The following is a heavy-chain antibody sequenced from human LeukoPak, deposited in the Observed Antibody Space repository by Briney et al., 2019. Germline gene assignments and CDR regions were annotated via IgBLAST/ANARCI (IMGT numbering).Heavy chain of an antibody. D-gene: IGHD1-26*01. Sequence: GGSLRLSCAVSGFTFSTFAMHWVRQAPGKGLEWVAYIRNDGSKKYYTDSVKGRFTISRDNSKNTLYLQMNSLRAEDTAVYYCAKGRGWEASYYYYYMDVWGKGTTVTISS. V-gene: IGHV3-30*02. CDR2: IRNDGSKK. J-gene: IGHJ6*03. CDR3: AKGRGWEASYYYYYMDV. CDR1: GFTFSTFA.